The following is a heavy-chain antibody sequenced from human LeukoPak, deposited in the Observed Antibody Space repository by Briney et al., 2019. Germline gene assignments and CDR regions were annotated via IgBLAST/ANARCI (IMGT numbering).Heavy chain of an antibody. Sequence: SETLSLTCTVSGGSISSFYWSWIRQPPGKGLEWIGYIYNRGTTNYNPSLKSRVTIAVDTSKNQFSLKLTSVTAADTAVYYCARDRSYGNNWFVPWGQGTLVTVS. V-gene: IGHV4-59*01. J-gene: IGHJ5*02. CDR2: IYNRGTT. CDR3: ARDRSYGNNWFVP. CDR1: GGSISSFY. D-gene: IGHD4-17*01.